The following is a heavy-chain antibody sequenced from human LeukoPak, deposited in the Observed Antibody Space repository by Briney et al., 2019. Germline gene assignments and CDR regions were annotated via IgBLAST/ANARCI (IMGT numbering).Heavy chain of an antibody. CDR3: ARLEYYYDSSGYYSIDY. CDR1: GYTFTSYG. D-gene: IGHD3-22*01. J-gene: IGHJ4*02. Sequence: ASVKVSCKASGYTFTSYGISRVRQAPGQGLEWMGWISAYNGNTNYAQKLQGRVTMTTDTSTSTAYMELRSLRSDDTAVYYCARLEYYYDSSGYYSIDYWGQGTLVTVSS. V-gene: IGHV1-18*01. CDR2: ISAYNGNT.